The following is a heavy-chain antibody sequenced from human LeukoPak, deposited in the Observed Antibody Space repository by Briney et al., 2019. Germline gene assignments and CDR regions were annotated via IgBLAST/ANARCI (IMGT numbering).Heavy chain of an antibody. CDR1: GFDFGANE. CDR2: FAGSDTTK. V-gene: IGHV3-48*03. CDR3: TTLGYHLDS. J-gene: IGHJ4*02. D-gene: IGHD5-12*01. Sequence: GGSLRLSCAASGFDFGANEMNWVRQAPGKGLEWVAYFAGSDTTKYYADSVRGRFTISRDNAKNSLYLQMNSLRAEDTALYYCTTLGYHLDSGAQGTLVTVSS.